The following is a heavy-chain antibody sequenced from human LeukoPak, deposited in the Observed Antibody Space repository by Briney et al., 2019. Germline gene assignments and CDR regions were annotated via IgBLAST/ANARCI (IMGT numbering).Heavy chain of an antibody. V-gene: IGHV4-59*01. D-gene: IGHD3-22*01. CDR3: ARVGYYDRNWFDP. CDR1: GGSISSYY. J-gene: IGHJ5*02. Sequence: SETLSLTCTVSGGSISSYYWSWIRQPPGKGLEWIGYIYYSGSTNYNPSLKSRVTISVDTSKNQFSLKLSSVTAADTAVYYCARVGYYDRNWFDPWGQGTLVTVSS. CDR2: IYYSGST.